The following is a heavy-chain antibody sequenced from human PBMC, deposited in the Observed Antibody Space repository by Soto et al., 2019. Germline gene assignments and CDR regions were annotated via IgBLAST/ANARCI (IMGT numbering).Heavy chain of an antibody. CDR1: GFTFSSYD. CDR3: AREGGGLFDY. V-gene: IGHV3-13*01. D-gene: IGHD3-16*01. CDR2: IGTAGDT. J-gene: IGHJ4*02. Sequence: EVQLVESGGGLVQPGGPLRLSCAASGFTFSSYDMHWVRQATGKGLEWVSAIGTAGDTYYPGSVKGRFTISRENAKNSLYLQMNSLRAEDTAVYYCAREGGGLFDYWGQGTLVTVSS.